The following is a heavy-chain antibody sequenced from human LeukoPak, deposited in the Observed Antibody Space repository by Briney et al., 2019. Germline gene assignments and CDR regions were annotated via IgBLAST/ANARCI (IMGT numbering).Heavy chain of an antibody. CDR2: IYSGGST. CDR1: GIALSNYG. CDR3: ARYLIAAAGTGWFDP. Sequence: GGSLRLSCAVSGIALSNYGMSWVRQAPGKGLEWVSVIYSGGSTYYADSVKGRFTISRDNSKNTLYLQMNSLRAEDTAVYYCARYLIAAAGTGWFDPWGQGTLVTVSS. V-gene: IGHV3-66*01. J-gene: IGHJ5*02. D-gene: IGHD6-13*01.